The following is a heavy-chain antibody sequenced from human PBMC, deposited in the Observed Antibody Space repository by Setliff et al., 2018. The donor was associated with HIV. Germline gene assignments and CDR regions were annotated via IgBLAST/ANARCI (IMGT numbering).Heavy chain of an antibody. Sequence: PSETLSLTCTVSGGSISGYYWSWIRQPAGKGLEWIGHIYTSGNTNHNPSLKSRVTISVDTSENQFSLKLSSVTAADTAVYYCARGNSRRLRVHYYYYYMDVWGKGTTVTVSS. J-gene: IGHJ6*03. V-gene: IGHV4-4*07. CDR3: ARGNSRRLRVHYYYYYMDV. CDR2: IYTSGNT. CDR1: GGSISGYY. D-gene: IGHD4-17*01.